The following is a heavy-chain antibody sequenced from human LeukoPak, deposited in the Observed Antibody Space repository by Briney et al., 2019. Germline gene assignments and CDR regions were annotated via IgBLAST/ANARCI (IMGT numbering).Heavy chain of an antibody. J-gene: IGHJ4*02. CDR1: GGSISSYY. V-gene: IGHV4-59*08. Sequence: SETLSLTCTVSGGSISSYYWSWIRQPPGRGLEWIGYIYYSGSTNYNPSLKSRVTISVDTSKNQFSLKLSSVTAADTAVYYCARSLPSVTSGYFDYWGQGILVTVSS. D-gene: IGHD2-8*01. CDR2: IYYSGST. CDR3: ARSLPSVTSGYFDY.